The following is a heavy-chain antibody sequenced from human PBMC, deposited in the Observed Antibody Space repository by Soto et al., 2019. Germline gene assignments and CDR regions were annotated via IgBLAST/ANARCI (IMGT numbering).Heavy chain of an antibody. Sequence: GASVKVSCKASGYTFTSYDINWVRQATGQGFEYLGWMNPNNGNTIYAQKLQGRVTMTTDTSTSTAYMELRSLRSDDTAVYYCARVSVVTSYYYYGMDVWGQGTTVTVSS. J-gene: IGHJ6*02. CDR2: MNPNNGNT. D-gene: IGHD2-21*02. CDR1: GYTFTSYD. V-gene: IGHV1-18*01. CDR3: ARVSVVTSYYYYGMDV.